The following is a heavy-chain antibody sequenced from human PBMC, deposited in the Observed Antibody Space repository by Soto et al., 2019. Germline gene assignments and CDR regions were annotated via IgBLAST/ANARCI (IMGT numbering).Heavy chain of an antibody. Sequence: SGPTLVNPTQTLTLTCTFSGFSLRTSGVGVGWIRQPPGKALEWLALIYWDDDKRYSPSLKSRLTITKDTSKNQVVLTMTNMDPVDTATYYSAHSPPSVEAAAVTSYCDYWGQGTLVTFSS. V-gene: IGHV2-5*02. CDR3: AHSPPSVEAAAVTSYCDY. J-gene: IGHJ4*02. D-gene: IGHD6-13*01. CDR1: GFSLRTSGVG. CDR2: IYWDDDK.